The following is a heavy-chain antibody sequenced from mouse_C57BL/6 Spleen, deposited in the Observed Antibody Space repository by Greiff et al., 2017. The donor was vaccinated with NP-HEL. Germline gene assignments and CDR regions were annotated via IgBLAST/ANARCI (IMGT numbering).Heavy chain of an antibody. CDR2: INPGSGGT. CDR1: GYAFTNYL. D-gene: IGHD2-5*01. V-gene: IGHV1-54*01. Sequence: QVQLQQSGAELVRPGTSVKVSCKASGYAFTNYLIEWVKQRPGQGLEWIGVINPGSGGTNYNEKFKGKATLTADKSSSTAYMQLSSLTSEDSAVYFCARWGSNSLFDYWGQGTTLTVSS. CDR3: ARWGSNSLFDY. J-gene: IGHJ2*01.